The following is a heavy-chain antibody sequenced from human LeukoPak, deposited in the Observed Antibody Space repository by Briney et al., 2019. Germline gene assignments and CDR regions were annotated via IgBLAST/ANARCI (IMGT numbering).Heavy chain of an antibody. V-gene: IGHV3-23*01. CDR2: ISGSGGST. Sequence: PGGSLRLSCAASGVTFSSYAMSWLRRSPGKGLERVSAISGSGGSTYYADSVKGRFTISRDNSKNTLYLQMNSLRAEDTAVYYCAKDYQEEQWLLPSFDYWGQGTLVTVSS. D-gene: IGHD6-19*01. J-gene: IGHJ4*02. CDR3: AKDYQEEQWLLPSFDY. CDR1: GVTFSSYA.